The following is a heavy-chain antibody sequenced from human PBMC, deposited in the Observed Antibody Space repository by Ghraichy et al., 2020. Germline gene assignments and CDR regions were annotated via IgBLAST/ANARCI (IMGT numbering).Heavy chain of an antibody. CDR3: ARGNHAEVGKFCLDL. J-gene: IGHJ4*02. CDR2: IFTIGNS. Sequence: SETLSLTCTVSGGSISGYYWTWIRQPAGKGLEWIGRIFTIGNSDYNPSLSSRATVSLDTFRNQFSLKLRSVTAADTAIYYCARGNHAEVGKFCLDLWGQGTLVTVSS. D-gene: IGHD3-16*01. V-gene: IGHV4-4*07. CDR1: GGSISGYY.